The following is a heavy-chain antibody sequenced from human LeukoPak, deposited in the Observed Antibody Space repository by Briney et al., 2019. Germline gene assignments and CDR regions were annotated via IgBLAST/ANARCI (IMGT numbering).Heavy chain of an antibody. Sequence: GGTLRLSCAASGFTFIDYGMSWVRQAPGKGLEWVSAISPSGRNTYYADSVKGRFIISRDNSKNMLYLQMSSLRAEDTAVYYCAKGGSDSSGYYSLYYYYYMDVWGKGTTVTISS. CDR2: ISPSGRNT. V-gene: IGHV3-23*01. CDR1: GFTFIDYG. J-gene: IGHJ6*03. CDR3: AKGGSDSSGYYSLYYYYYMDV. D-gene: IGHD3-22*01.